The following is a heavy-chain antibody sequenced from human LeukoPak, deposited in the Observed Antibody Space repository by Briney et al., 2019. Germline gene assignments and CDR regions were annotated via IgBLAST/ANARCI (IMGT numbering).Heavy chain of an antibody. CDR2: INPNSGGV. CDR3: ARDMPTPVSPLAGELLYYYYMDV. Sequence: PGASVKVSCKASGYAFTGYYIHWVRQAPGQGLEWMAWINPNSGGVNYADSFEGRVTMTRDTSISTAYMELSRLRSDDTAVYYCARDMPTPVSPLAGELLYYYYMDVWGKGTTVTVSS. D-gene: IGHD3-10*01. V-gene: IGHV1-2*02. J-gene: IGHJ6*03. CDR1: GYAFTGYY.